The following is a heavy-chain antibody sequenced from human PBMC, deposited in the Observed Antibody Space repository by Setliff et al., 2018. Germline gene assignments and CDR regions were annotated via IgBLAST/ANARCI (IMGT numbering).Heavy chain of an antibody. D-gene: IGHD4-17*01. Sequence: SETLSLTCAIYGQSFSGYYWSWIRQPPGKGLEWIGEINHSGSTNFHPSLKSRVAISVDPSKNQFYLNLRSVTAADTAVYFCARGTKTMVINYWYFDVWGRGTPVTVSS. CDR3: ARGTKTMVINYWYFDV. J-gene: IGHJ2*01. V-gene: IGHV4-34*01. CDR2: INHSGST. CDR1: GQSFSGYY.